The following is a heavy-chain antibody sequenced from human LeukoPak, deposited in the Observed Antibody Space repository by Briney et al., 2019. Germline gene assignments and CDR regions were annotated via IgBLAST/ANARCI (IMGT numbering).Heavy chain of an antibody. V-gene: IGHV4-39*01. CDR3: ASKQWVYYYMDV. D-gene: IGHD1-26*01. CDR1: GGSISSSNYY. J-gene: IGHJ6*03. Sequence: SETLSLTCTVSGGSISSSNYYWGWIRQPPGQGLEWIGSISYSGTTYYNPSLKSRVTIFVDTSKNQFSLKLSSVTAADTAVYYCASKQWVYYYMDVWGKGTTVTVSS. CDR2: ISYSGTT.